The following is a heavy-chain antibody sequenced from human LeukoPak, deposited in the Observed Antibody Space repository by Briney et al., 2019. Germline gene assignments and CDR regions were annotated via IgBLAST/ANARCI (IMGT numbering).Heavy chain of an antibody. Sequence: GVSLRFSCAASGFTFCSYAMIWVPQAPGQGLEWVSTLSGSGGSTSYADSVKGRFTTSRDNSKTTLYLQMISLRAEDTAVYYCAKYSSSWYANWYFNLWGRGTLVTVSS. CDR1: GFTFCSYA. V-gene: IGHV3-23*01. CDR2: LSGSGGST. J-gene: IGHJ2*01. CDR3: AKYSSSWYANWYFNL. D-gene: IGHD6-13*01.